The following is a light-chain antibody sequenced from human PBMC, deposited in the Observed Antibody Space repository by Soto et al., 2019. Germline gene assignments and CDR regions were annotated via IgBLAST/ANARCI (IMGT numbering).Light chain of an antibody. J-gene: IGKJ2*01. CDR3: QQYSASPRT. Sequence: ENVLTQFPGTLFLSPGETATLSCWASESVSSSYLAWYQQRPGQPPRLLIYGASSRATGIPDRFSGSGSGTDFTLTISRLEPEDFAMYYCQQYSASPRTFGQGTRLEIK. CDR1: ESVSSSY. V-gene: IGKV3-20*01. CDR2: GAS.